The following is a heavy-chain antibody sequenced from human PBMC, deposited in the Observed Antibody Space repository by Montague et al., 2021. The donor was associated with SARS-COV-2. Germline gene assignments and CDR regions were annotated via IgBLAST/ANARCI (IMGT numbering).Heavy chain of an antibody. V-gene: IGHV4-34*01. CDR2: ISPTGST. J-gene: IGHJ4*02. CDR1: GGSFSRYF. CDR3: VGAPNEYYFDY. D-gene: IGHD3-16*01. Sequence: SETLSLTCDVYGGSFSRYFWSWIRQPPGRGPESIGHISPTGSTRYNPSFDSRVTISLDTSKSRLSLELTSVTVADTSIYFCVGAPNEYYFDYWGQGTPVSVSS.